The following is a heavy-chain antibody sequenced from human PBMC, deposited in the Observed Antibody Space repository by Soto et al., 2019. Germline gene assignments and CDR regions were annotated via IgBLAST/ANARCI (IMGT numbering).Heavy chain of an antibody. Sequence: EVKLSESGGSFIPPGASARLSCITSGFIFDNYAMSWVRQSPRRGLEWVAAISGSGHATYYTQSVQGRFIISRDNSKKTVFLQMNNLRAEDTAVYYCAKGRYFASSGGCANYWGLGTLVTVSS. CDR1: GFIFDNYA. V-gene: IGHV3-23*01. D-gene: IGHD2-15*01. CDR3: AKGRYFASSGGCANY. CDR2: ISGSGHAT. J-gene: IGHJ4*02.